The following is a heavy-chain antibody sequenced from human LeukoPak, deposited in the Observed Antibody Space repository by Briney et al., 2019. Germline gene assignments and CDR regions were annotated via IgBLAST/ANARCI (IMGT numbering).Heavy chain of an antibody. J-gene: IGHJ4*02. Sequence: PGGSLRLSCAASGNYWMHWVRQAPGQGLVWVSHINSDGSWTSYADSVKGRFTISKDNAKNTVYLQMNGLRAEDTAVYYCVSFYETYWGRGTLVTVSS. CDR1: GNYW. CDR2: INSDGSWT. D-gene: IGHD2/OR15-2a*01. CDR3: VSFYETY. V-gene: IGHV3-74*01.